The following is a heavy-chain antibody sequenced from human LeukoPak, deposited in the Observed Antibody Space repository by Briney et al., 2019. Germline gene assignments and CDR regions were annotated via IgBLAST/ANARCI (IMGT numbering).Heavy chain of an antibody. CDR2: IYTGGRT. J-gene: IGHJ3*02. Sequence: GGSLRLSCVASGFIVSSDYVSWVRQAPGKGLEWVSVIYTGGRTYYADSVKGRFTISRDNAKRSLYLQMDSLRAEDTAVYYCARVPGKYAFDIWGQGTMVSVSS. CDR1: GFIVSSDY. V-gene: IGHV3-53*01. CDR3: ARVPGKYAFDI.